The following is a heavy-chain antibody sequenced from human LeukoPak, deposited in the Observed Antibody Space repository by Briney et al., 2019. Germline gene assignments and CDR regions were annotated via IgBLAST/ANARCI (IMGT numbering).Heavy chain of an antibody. D-gene: IGHD6-19*01. CDR2: IYTSGST. CDR1: GGSISSYY. Sequence: SETLSLTCTVSGGSISSYYWSWIRQPAGKGLEWIGRIYTSGSTTYNPSLKSRVTMSVDTSKNLFSLRLSSVTAADTAVYYCARGQSRLSWFDPWGQGTLVTVSS. J-gene: IGHJ5*02. CDR3: ARGQSRLSWFDP. V-gene: IGHV4-4*07.